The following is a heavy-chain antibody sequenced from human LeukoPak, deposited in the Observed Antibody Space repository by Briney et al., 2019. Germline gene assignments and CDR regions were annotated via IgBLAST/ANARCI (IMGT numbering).Heavy chain of an antibody. V-gene: IGHV1-2*06. J-gene: IGHJ4*02. D-gene: IGHD3-22*01. CDR2: INPNSGGT. CDR3: ARDLGYYDSSGSDY. CDR1: RYTFTGYY. Sequence: ASVKVSCKASRYTFTGYYMHWVRQAPGQGLEWMGRINPNSGGTNYAQKFQGRVTMTRDTSISTAYMELSRLRSDDTAVYYCARDLGYYDSSGSDYWGQRTLVTVSS.